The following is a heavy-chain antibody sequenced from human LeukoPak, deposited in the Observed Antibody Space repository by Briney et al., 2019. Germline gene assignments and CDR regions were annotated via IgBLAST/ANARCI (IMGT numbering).Heavy chain of an antibody. CDR2: INPNSGDT. Sequence: ASVKVSCKASGYTFTGYYMHWVRQAPGQGLEWMGWINPNSGDTNYAQKFQGRVTMARDTSISTAYMELSRLRSDDTAVYYCARVRYRLAETYIDYWGQGTLVTVSS. V-gene: IGHV1-2*02. D-gene: IGHD3-16*01. J-gene: IGHJ4*02. CDR3: ARVRYRLAETYIDY. CDR1: GYTFTGYY.